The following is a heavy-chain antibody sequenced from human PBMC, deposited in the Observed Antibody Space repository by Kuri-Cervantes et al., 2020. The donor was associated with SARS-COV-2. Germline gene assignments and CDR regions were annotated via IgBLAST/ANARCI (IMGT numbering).Heavy chain of an antibody. CDR1: GGTFSSYA. D-gene: IGHD6-13*01. Sequence: ASVKVSCKASGGTFSSYAISWVRQAPGQGLEWMGWISAYNGNTNYAQKLQGRATMTTDTSTSTAYMELRSLRSDDTAVYYCARDGGIAAATSERAFDIWGQGTMVTVSS. CDR2: ISAYNGNT. CDR3: ARDGGIAAATSERAFDI. V-gene: IGHV1-18*01. J-gene: IGHJ3*02.